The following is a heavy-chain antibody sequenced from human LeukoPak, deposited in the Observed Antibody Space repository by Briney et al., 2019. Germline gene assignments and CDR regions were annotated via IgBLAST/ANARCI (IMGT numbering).Heavy chain of an antibody. D-gene: IGHD3-10*01. CDR2: IYRDGST. Sequence: SGGSLRLSCVASGFTFSSYGMHWVRQGPGKGLEWVSSIYRDGSTYYADSVKGRFTISRDNSKNTVYLQMNSLRAEDTAVYYCARDQGLGHYFDSWGQGTLVTVSS. CDR3: ARDQGLGHYFDS. V-gene: IGHV3-NL1*01. CDR1: GFTFSSYG. J-gene: IGHJ4*02.